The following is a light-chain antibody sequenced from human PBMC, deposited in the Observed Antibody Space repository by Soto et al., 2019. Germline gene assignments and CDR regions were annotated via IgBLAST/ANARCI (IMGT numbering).Light chain of an antibody. CDR3: QQSYSTPPVT. V-gene: IGKV3-20*01. CDR2: GAS. Sequence: EIVLTQSPGILSLSPGERATLSCRASQNVGSRYLAWYQQKPGQTPRLLIYGASSRVTGIPGRFNASGSGTDFTLTISSLQPEDFATYYCQQSYSTPPVTFGQGTRLEIK. J-gene: IGKJ5*01. CDR1: QNVGSRY.